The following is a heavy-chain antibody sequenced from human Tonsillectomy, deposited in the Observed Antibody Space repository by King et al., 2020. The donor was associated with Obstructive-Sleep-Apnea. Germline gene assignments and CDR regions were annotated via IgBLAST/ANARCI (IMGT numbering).Heavy chain of an antibody. Sequence: QLQESGPGLVKPSETLSLTCTVSGSSISSYYWSWIRQPPGEGLEWIGDIYYSGRTKYNPSLKSRVTISVNTSKNQFSLKLSSVTAAAPAVYYCARAEGYYYGMDVWGQGTTVTVSS. CDR1: GSSISSYY. V-gene: IGHV4-59*08. CDR3: ARAEGYYYGMDV. CDR2: IYYSGRT. J-gene: IGHJ6*02.